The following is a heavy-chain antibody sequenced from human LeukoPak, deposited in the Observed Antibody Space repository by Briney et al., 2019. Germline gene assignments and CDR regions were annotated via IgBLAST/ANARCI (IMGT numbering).Heavy chain of an antibody. CDR1: GGSIRSSYYY. CDR3: AKHRGAAGWRSFDI. J-gene: IGHJ3*02. CDR2: IYDSGST. D-gene: IGHD6-13*01. V-gene: IGHV4-39*07. Sequence: SETLSLTCTVSGGSIRSSYYYWGWIRQPPGKGLEWIGSIYDSGSTKYNPSLKSRVTISIDTSKNQFSLKLNSVTAADTAVYYCAKHRGAAGWRSFDIWGQGTMVTVSS.